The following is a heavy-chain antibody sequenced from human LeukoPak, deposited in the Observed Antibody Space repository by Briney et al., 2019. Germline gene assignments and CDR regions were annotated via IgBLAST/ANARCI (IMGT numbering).Heavy chain of an antibody. D-gene: IGHD2-2*02. J-gene: IGHJ5*02. Sequence: SVKVSCKASGYSFSTHWMHWVRQAPGQGLEWMGGIIPIFGTANYAQKFQGRVTITADKSTSTAYMELSSLRSEDTAVYYCGRAFIVVKAAAINGPINWFDPWGQGTLVTVSS. CDR1: GYSFSTHW. V-gene: IGHV1-69*06. CDR3: GRAFIVVKAAAINGPINWFDP. CDR2: IIPIFGTA.